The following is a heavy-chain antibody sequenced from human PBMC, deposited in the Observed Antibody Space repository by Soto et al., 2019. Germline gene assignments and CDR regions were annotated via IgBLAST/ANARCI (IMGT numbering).Heavy chain of an antibody. V-gene: IGHV3-33*01. Sequence: PGGSLRLSCAASGFTFSSYGMHWVRQAPGKGLEWVAVIWYDGSNKYYADSVKGRFTNSRDNSKNTLYLQMNSLRAEDTAVYYCARLYDSSGSPFDYWGQGTLVTV. CDR2: IWYDGSNK. J-gene: IGHJ4*02. CDR1: GFTFSSYG. CDR3: ARLYDSSGSPFDY. D-gene: IGHD3-22*01.